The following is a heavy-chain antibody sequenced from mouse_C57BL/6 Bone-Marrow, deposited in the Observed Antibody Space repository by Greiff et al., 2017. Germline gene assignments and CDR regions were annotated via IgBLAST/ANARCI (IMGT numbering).Heavy chain of an antibody. Sequence: EVQRVESGGDLVKPGGSLKLSCAASGFTFSSYGMSWVRQTPDKRLEWVATISSGGSYTYYPDSVKGRFTISRDNAKNTQYLQMSSLKAEDTAMYYCARGPTVEKAYWGQGTLVTVSA. CDR3: ARGPTVEKAY. CDR2: ISSGGSYT. D-gene: IGHD1-1*01. CDR1: GFTFSSYG. J-gene: IGHJ3*01. V-gene: IGHV5-6*01.